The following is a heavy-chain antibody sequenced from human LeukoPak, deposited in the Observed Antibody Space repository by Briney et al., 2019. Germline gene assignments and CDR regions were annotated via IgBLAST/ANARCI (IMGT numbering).Heavy chain of an antibody. Sequence: GGSLRLSCAASGFTFSSYAMSWVRQAPGKGLEWVPAISGSGGSTYYADSVKGRFTISRDNSKNTLYLQMNSLRAEDTAVYYCAKERGPSGELFSPFDYWGQGTLVTVSS. CDR3: AKERGPSGELFSPFDY. J-gene: IGHJ4*02. D-gene: IGHD3-10*01. CDR2: ISGSGGST. CDR1: GFTFSSYA. V-gene: IGHV3-23*01.